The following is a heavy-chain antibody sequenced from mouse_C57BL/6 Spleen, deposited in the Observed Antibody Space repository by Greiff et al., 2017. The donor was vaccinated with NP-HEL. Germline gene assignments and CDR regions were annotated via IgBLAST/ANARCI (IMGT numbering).Heavy chain of an antibody. D-gene: IGHD2-3*01. CDR2: IYPGDGDT. CDR1: GYAFSSSW. Sequence: QVQLKESGPELVKPGASVKISCKASGYAFSSSWMNWVKQRPGKGLEWIGRIYPGDGDTNYNGKFKGKATLTADKSSSTAYMQLSSLTSEDSAVYFCARSGYDGSRYFDYWGQGTTLTVSS. V-gene: IGHV1-82*01. J-gene: IGHJ2*01. CDR3: ARSGYDGSRYFDY.